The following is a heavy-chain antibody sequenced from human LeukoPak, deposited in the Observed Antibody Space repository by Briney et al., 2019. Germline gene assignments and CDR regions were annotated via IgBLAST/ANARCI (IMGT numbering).Heavy chain of an antibody. Sequence: GGSLTLSCAAAGFTFSNYAMSWVRQAPGKGLEWVSAITGSGGNTYYADSVKGRFTISRDNSKNTVLLQMKSLRAEDKSVYYCAKWGDYDVLTGYYDSDYWGQGTLVTVSS. CDR2: ITGSGGNT. D-gene: IGHD3-9*01. V-gene: IGHV3-23*01. CDR3: AKWGDYDVLTGYYDSDY. CDR1: GFTFSNYA. J-gene: IGHJ4*02.